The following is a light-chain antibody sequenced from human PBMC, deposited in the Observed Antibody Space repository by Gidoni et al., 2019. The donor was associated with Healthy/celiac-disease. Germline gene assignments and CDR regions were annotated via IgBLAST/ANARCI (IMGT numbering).Light chain of an antibody. CDR1: QSISSY. Sequence: DIQMTQSQSSLSASVGDRVTITCRASQSISSYLNWYQQQPGKAPKLLIYATSSLQSGVPSRLSGSGSGTDFTLTILSLQPEDFATYYCHHSYRTPPALTFGGGTKVEIK. V-gene: IGKV1-39*01. CDR3: HHSYRTPPALT. CDR2: ATS. J-gene: IGKJ4*01.